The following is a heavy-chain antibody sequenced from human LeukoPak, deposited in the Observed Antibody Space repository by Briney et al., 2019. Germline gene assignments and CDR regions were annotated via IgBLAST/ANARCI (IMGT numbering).Heavy chain of an antibody. V-gene: IGHV3-30*18. D-gene: IGHD5-18*01. CDR1: GFTFRSYG. CDR2: ISYDGSNK. Sequence: PGGSLRLSCAASGFTFRSYGMHWVRQAPGKGLEWVAVISYDGSNKYYADSVKGRFTISRDNSKNTLYLQMNSLRAEDTAVYYCAKRGRKGYSYGSDAFDIWGQGTMVTVSS. J-gene: IGHJ3*02. CDR3: AKRGRKGYSYGSDAFDI.